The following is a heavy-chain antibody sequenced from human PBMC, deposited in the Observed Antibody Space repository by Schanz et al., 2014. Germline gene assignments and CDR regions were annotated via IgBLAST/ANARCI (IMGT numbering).Heavy chain of an antibody. Sequence: VQLLESGGGLVQPGGSLRLSCAASGFTFSSYAMSWVRQAPGKGLEWVAVISYDGRNKYYADSVKGRFTISRDNSKNTLYLQMNSLRAEDTAVYYCARDGDRFYHNYYMDVWGRGTTVTVSS. J-gene: IGHJ6*03. V-gene: IGHV3-30-3*01. CDR2: ISYDGRNK. D-gene: IGHD4-17*01. CDR3: ARDGDRFYHNYYMDV. CDR1: GFTFSSYA.